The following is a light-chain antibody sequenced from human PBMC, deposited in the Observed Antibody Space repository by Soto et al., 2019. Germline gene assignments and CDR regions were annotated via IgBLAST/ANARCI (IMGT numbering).Light chain of an antibody. V-gene: IGKV1-5*01. CDR3: QQYNSYSQT. CDR2: DAS. J-gene: IGKJ1*01. CDR1: QSIGSW. Sequence: DIQMTQSPSTLSASVGDRVTITCRASQSIGSWLAWYQQKPGKAPKLLIYDASGLESGVPSRFSGSGSGTQFTLTISSLQPDDFATYYCQQYNSYSQTFGQGTKVEIK.